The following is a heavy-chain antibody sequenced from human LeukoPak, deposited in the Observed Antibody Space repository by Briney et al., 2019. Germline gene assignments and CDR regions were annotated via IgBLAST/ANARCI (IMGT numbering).Heavy chain of an antibody. CDR2: IYYSGST. Sequence: PSETLSLTCTVSGGSISSSSYYWGWIRQPPGKGLEWIVSIYYSGSTYYNPSLKSRVTISVDTSKNQFSLKLSSVTAADTAVYYCARLFYYSGVSDWFDPWGQGTLVTVSS. V-gene: IGHV4-39*01. J-gene: IGHJ5*02. D-gene: IGHD4-11*01. CDR1: GGSISSSSYY. CDR3: ARLFYYSGVSDWFDP.